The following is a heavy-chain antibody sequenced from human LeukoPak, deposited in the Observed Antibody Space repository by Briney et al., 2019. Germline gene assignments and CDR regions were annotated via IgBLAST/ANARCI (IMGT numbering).Heavy chain of an antibody. V-gene: IGHV3-23*01. CDR2: ISDSGGRT. CDR1: GITLSNYG. Sequence: GGSLRLSSAVSGITLSNYGMSWVRQAPGKGLEWVAGISDSGGRTNYADSVKGRFTISRDNPKNTLYLQMNSLRAEDTAVYFCAKRGVVIRVILVGFHKEAYYFDSWGQGALVTVSS. CDR3: AKRGVVIRVILVGFHKEAYYFDS. D-gene: IGHD3-22*01. J-gene: IGHJ4*02.